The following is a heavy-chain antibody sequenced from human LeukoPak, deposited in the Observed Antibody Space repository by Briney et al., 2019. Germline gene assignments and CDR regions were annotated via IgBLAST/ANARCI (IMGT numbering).Heavy chain of an antibody. Sequence: GGSLRLSCVASGFTFSDYGMHWVRQAPGKGLEWVAIIWFDGSNIYYGDSVKGRFTISRDNSKNTLFLQMNSLRAEDTAVYYCAREQGDYSFDYWGQGTLVNVSS. V-gene: IGHV3-33*01. CDR3: AREQGDYSFDY. J-gene: IGHJ4*02. CDR1: GFTFSDYG. CDR2: IWFDGSNI. D-gene: IGHD2-21*02.